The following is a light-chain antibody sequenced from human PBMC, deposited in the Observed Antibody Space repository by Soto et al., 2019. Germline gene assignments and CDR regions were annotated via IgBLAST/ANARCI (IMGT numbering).Light chain of an antibody. CDR1: QSISSY. CDR2: AAS. V-gene: IGKV1-39*01. J-gene: IGKJ5*01. CDR3: QQSYSTPEIT. Sequence: DIQITQSPSSVSASVGDRVTITCRASQSISSYLNWYQQKPGKAPKLLIYAASSLQSGVPSRFSGSGSGTDFTLTISSLQPEDFATYYCQQSYSTPEITFGQGTRLEIK.